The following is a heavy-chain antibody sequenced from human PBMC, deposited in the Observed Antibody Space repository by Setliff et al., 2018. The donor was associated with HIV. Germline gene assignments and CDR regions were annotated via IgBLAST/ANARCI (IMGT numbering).Heavy chain of an antibody. CDR2: IHFSGST. CDR3: ARTTYSGSYFNDS. D-gene: IGHD1-26*01. CDR1: GGSISSSTYY. V-gene: IGHV4-39*01. J-gene: IGHJ5*01. Sequence: PSETLSLTCTVSGGSISSSTYYWGWIRQPPGKGLEWIGNIHFSGSTYYNPSLKSRVTVSVDPSKNQFSLKLSSVTAADTAVYYCARTTYSGSYFNDSWGQGTLVTV.